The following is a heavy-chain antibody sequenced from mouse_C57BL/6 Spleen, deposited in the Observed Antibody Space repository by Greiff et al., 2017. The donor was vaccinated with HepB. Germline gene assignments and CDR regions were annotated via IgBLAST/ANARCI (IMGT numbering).Heavy chain of an antibody. D-gene: IGHD1-1*01. CDR3: GRGTTTVRGGDY. CDR1: GYTFTSYT. CDR2: INPSSGYT. Sequence: QVQLKESGAELVRPGASVKMSCKASGYTFTSYTMHWVKQRPGQGLEWIGYINPSSGYTKYNQKFKDKATLTADKSSSPAYMQLSSLTSEDSAVYYCGRGTTTVRGGDYWGQGTSVTVSS. J-gene: IGHJ4*01. V-gene: IGHV1-4*01.